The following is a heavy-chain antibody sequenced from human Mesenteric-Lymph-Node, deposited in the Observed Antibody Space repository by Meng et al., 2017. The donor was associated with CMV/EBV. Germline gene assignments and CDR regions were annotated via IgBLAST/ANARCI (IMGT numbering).Heavy chain of an antibody. V-gene: IGHV1-2*02. D-gene: IGHD1-26*01. Sequence: ASVKVSCKASGYTFTDYYLHWVRQAPGQGLEWMGWINPNSGGTNYAQKFQGRVTMTRDTSVSTVYMELTSLKFDDTAVFYCARGGRIVGATDYWGQGTQVTVSS. CDR3: ARGGRIVGATDY. CDR2: INPNSGGT. CDR1: GYTFTDYY. J-gene: IGHJ4*02.